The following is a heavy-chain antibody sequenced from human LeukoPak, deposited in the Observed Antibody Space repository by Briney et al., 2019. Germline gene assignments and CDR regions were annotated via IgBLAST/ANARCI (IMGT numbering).Heavy chain of an antibody. CDR2: FYHRA. J-gene: IGHJ4*02. D-gene: IGHD4-17*01. Sequence: SQTLSLTCTVSGDSGVSSGGYYWTWTRQHPEKGLEWIGYFYHRASYNPSLKGRVSISIDTSKNQFSLSLTSVTAADTALYYCVREGEYGEDYFWGQGIQVIVSA. CDR1: GDSGVSSGGYY. V-gene: IGHV4-31*03. CDR3: VREGEYGEDYF.